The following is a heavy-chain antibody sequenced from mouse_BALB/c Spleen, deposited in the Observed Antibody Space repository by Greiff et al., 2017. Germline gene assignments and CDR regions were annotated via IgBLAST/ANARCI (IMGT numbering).Heavy chain of an antibody. J-gene: IGHJ1*01. CDR2: IRNKANGYTT. D-gene: IGHD1-1*01. Sequence: EVKLVESGGGLVQPGGSLRLSCATSGFTFTDYYMSWVRQPPGKALEWLGFIRNKANGYTTEYSASVKGRFTISRDNSQSILYLQMNTLRAEDSATYYCAREGFGNYYGSSYWYFDVWGAGTTVTVSS. CDR1: GFTFTDYY. V-gene: IGHV7-3*02. CDR3: AREGFGNYYGSSYWYFDV.